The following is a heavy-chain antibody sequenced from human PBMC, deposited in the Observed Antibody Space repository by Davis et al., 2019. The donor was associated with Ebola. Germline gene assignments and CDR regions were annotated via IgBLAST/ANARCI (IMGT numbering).Heavy chain of an antibody. CDR2: INHSGST. CDR1: GGSFSGYY. V-gene: IGHV4-34*01. CDR3: ARCLYDYVWGSYPSDY. Sequence: PSETLSLTCAVYGGSFSGYYWSWIRQPPGKELEWIREINHSGSTNYNPSLKSRVTISEDTSKNQFSLKLSSVTAADTAVYYCARCLYDYVWGSYPSDYWGQGTLVTVSS. J-gene: IGHJ4*02. D-gene: IGHD3-16*02.